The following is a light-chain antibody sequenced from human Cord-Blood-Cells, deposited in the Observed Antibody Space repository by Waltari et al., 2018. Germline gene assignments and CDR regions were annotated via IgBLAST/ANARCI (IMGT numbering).Light chain of an antibody. V-gene: IGKV1-39*01. CDR3: QQSYSTPYS. CDR1: QNISIY. Sequence: DIQMTHSPSSLSACVGDRVTITCRASQNISIYLNWYQQKPGKAPKLLIYAASSLQRGVPSRFSGSGSGTDFTLTISSLQPEDFATYYCQQSYSTPYSFGQGTKLEIK. J-gene: IGKJ2*03. CDR2: AAS.